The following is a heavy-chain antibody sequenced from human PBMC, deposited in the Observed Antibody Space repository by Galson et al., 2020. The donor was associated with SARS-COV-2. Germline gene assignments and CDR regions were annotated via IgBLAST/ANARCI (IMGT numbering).Heavy chain of an antibody. CDR1: GFTFGDYA. CDR2: IRSKAYGGTT. CDR3: TRDDLWSGYYAH. J-gene: IGHJ4*02. Sequence: TGGSLRLSCTASGFTFGDYAMSWVRQAPGKGLEWVGFIRSKAYGGTTEYAASVKGRFTISRDDSKSIAYLQMNSLKTEDTAVYYCTRDDLWSGYYAHWGQGTLVTVSS. V-gene: IGHV3-49*04. D-gene: IGHD3-3*01.